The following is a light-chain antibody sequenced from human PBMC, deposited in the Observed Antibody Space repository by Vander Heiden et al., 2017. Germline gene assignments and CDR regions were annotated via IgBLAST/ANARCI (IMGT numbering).Light chain of an antibody. Sequence: QSALTQPPSASGSPGQSVTISCTGTSSDVGGYTYVSWYQQHPGKAPKLIIYEVSKRPSGVPDRFSGSKSGNTASLTVSGLQAEDEADYYGSSYAGSNNWVFGGGTKLTVL. J-gene: IGLJ3*02. CDR3: SSYAGSNNWV. CDR1: SSDVGGYTY. CDR2: EVS. V-gene: IGLV2-8*01.